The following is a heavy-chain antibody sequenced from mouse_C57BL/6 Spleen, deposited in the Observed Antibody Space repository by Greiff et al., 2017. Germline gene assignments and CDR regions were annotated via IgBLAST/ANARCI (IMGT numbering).Heavy chain of an antibody. V-gene: IGHV14-1*01. CDR1: GFNIKDYY. D-gene: IGHD1-1*01. CDR3: LITTVDYAMDY. CDR2: IDPEDGDT. J-gene: IGHJ4*01. Sequence: EVQLQESGAELVRPGASVKLSCTASGFNIKDYYMHWVKQRPEQGLEWIGRIDPEDGDTEYAPKFQGKATMTADTSSNPSYLQISSLTAEDTAVYYCLITTVDYAMDYWGQGTSVTVSS.